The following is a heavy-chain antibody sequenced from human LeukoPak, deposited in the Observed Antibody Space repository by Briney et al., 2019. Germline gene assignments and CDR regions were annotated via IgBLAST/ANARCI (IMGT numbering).Heavy chain of an antibody. CDR3: ARDDYDLTPSV. V-gene: IGHV3-66*01. CDR2: IYSGGST. Sequence: GGSLRLSCAASGFTVSSNYMSWVRQAPGKGLEWVSVIYSGGSTYNADSVKGRFTISRDNSKNTLYLQMNSLRAEDTAVYYCARDDYDLTPSVWGQGTLVTVSS. D-gene: IGHD3-22*01. CDR1: GFTVSSNY. J-gene: IGHJ4*02.